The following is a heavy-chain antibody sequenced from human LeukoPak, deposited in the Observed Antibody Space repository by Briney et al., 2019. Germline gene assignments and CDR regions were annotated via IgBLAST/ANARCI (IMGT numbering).Heavy chain of an antibody. V-gene: IGHV3-73*01. D-gene: IGHD2-2*01. CDR1: GFTFSGSA. Sequence: GGSLRLSCAASGFTFSGSAMHWVRQASGKGLEWVGRIRSKANSYATAYAASVKGRFTISRDDSKNTAYLQMNSLKTEDTAVYYCTRLGYCSSTSCYEDYWGQGPLVTVSS. J-gene: IGHJ4*02. CDR2: IRSKANSYAT. CDR3: TRLGYCSSTSCYEDY.